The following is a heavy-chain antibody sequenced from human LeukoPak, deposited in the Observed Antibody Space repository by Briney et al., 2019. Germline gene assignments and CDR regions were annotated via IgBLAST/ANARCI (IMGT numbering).Heavy chain of an antibody. CDR3: AKAGDACGYNSPLGGRFDY. J-gene: IGHJ4*02. CDR1: GFTYSIYA. CDR2: ISGSGVNT. Sequence: GGSLRLSCAASGFTYSIYAMSGVRQAPGRGLEWVSAISGSGVNTYYADSVKGRFTISRDNSKNRLYLQMNSLRAEDTAVYYCAKAGDACGYNSPLGGRFDYWGQGTLVTVSS. D-gene: IGHD5-24*01. V-gene: IGHV3-23*01.